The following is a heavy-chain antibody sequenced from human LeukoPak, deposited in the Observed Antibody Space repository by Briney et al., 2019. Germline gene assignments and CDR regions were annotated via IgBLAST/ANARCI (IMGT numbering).Heavy chain of an antibody. CDR2: INHSGST. J-gene: IGHJ3*02. D-gene: IGHD6-6*01. CDR1: GGSFSGYY. Sequence: SETLSLTCAVYGGSFSGYYWSWIRQPPGKGLEWIGEINHSGSTNYNPSLKSRVTISVDTSKNQFSLKLSSVTAADTAVYYCVSLIAARDDAFDIWGQGTMVTVSS. V-gene: IGHV4-34*01. CDR3: VSLIAARDDAFDI.